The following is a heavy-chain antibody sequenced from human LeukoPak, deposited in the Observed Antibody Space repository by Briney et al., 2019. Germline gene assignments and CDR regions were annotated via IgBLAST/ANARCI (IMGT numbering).Heavy chain of an antibody. CDR3: ARDTRYYDNSGYYYFDY. V-gene: IGHV4-59*01. J-gene: IGHJ4*02. CDR2: MHYSGST. D-gene: IGHD3-22*01. Sequence: SETLSLTCTVSGPSISSYYWNWIRQPPEKGLEWIGYMHYSGSTNYNPSLKSRVTISVDTSKHQFSLKLNSVTSADTAVYYCARDTRYYDNSGYYYFDYWGRGTLVTVSS. CDR1: GPSISSYY.